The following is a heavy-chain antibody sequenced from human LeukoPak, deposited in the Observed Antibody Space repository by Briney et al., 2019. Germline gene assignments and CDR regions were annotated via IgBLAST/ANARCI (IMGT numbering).Heavy chain of an antibody. D-gene: IGHD3-22*01. Sequence: SETLSLTCAVYGGSFSGYYWSWIRQPPGKGLEWIGEINHSGSTNYNPSLKSRVTISVDKSKNQFSLKLSSVTAADTAVYYCARASYDSSGYTLYYFDYWGQGTLVTVSS. V-gene: IGHV4-34*01. CDR2: INHSGST. CDR1: GGSFSGYY. J-gene: IGHJ4*02. CDR3: ARASYDSSGYTLYYFDY.